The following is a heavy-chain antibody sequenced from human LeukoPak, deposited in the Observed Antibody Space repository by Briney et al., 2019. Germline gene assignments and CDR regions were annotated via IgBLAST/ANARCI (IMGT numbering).Heavy chain of an antibody. J-gene: IGHJ3*02. D-gene: IGHD2-15*01. Sequence: ASVKVSCKASGYTFTGHYMHWVRQAPGRGLVWMGWINPNSGGTNYAQKFQGWVTMTRDTSISTAYMELSRLRSDDTAVYYCAREEYCSGGSCYAFDIWGQGTMVTVSS. CDR2: INPNSGGT. V-gene: IGHV1-2*04. CDR1: GYTFTGHY. CDR3: AREEYCSGGSCYAFDI.